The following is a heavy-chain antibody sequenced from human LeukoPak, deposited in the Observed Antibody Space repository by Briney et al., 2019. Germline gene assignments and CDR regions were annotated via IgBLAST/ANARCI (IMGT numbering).Heavy chain of an antibody. J-gene: IGHJ5*02. D-gene: IGHD3-3*01. CDR3: ARCAFWSGNADWFDP. CDR2: IYTSGST. CDR1: GGSISSYF. Sequence: SETLSLTCTVSGGSISSYFWSWIRQPAGKGLEWIGRIYTSGSTNYNPSLRSRVTMSVDTSKNQFSLKLSSVTAADTAVYYCARCAFWSGNADWFDPWGQGTLVTVSS. V-gene: IGHV4-4*07.